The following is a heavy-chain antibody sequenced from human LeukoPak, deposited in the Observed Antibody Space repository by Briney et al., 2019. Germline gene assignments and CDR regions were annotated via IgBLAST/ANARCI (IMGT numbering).Heavy chain of an antibody. CDR3: ARGRQTWGSQDWYFDL. CDR2: INPNSGGT. D-gene: IGHD7-27*01. V-gene: IGHV1-2*02. CDR1: GYTFTGYN. Sequence: ASVKVSCKASGYTFTGYNMHWVRQAPGQGLEWMGWINPNSGGTNYAQKFQGRVTMTRDTSISTAYMELSRLRSDDTAVYYCARGRQTWGSQDWYFDLWGRGTLVTVSS. J-gene: IGHJ2*01.